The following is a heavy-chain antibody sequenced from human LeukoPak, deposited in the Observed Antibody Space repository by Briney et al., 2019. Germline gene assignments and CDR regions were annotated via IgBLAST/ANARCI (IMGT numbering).Heavy chain of an antibody. D-gene: IGHD3-3*01. V-gene: IGHV3-30-3*01. CDR1: GFTFSSYA. Sequence: GGSLRLSCAASGFTFSSYAMHWVRQAPGKGLEWMAVISYDGSNKYYADSVKGRFTISRDNSKNTLYLQMNSLRAEDTAVYYCARGAPSYYDFWSGYYRYYYGMDVWGQGTTVTVSS. CDR3: ARGAPSYYDFWSGYYRYYYGMDV. CDR2: ISYDGSNK. J-gene: IGHJ6*02.